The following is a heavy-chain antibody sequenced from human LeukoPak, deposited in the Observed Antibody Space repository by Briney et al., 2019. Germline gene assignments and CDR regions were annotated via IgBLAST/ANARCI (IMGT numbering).Heavy chain of an antibody. CDR1: GGTFSSYT. D-gene: IGHD6-19*01. V-gene: IGHV1-18*01. CDR3: ARGVRIAVAGPYPYYYYGMDV. Sequence: ASVKVSCKASGGTFSSYTINWVRQAPGQGLEWMGWISAYNGNTNYAQKLQGRVTMTTDTSTSTAYMELRSLRSDDTAVYYCARGVRIAVAGPYPYYYYGMDVWGQGTTVTVSS. CDR2: ISAYNGNT. J-gene: IGHJ6*02.